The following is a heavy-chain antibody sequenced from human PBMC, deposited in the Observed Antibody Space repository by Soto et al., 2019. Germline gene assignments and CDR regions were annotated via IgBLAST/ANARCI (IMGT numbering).Heavy chain of an antibody. V-gene: IGHV1-69*02. J-gene: IGHJ6*03. CDR3: AAIRGYYYYYMDV. D-gene: IGHD2-2*02. Sequence: ASVKVSCKASGGTFSSYTISWVRQAPGQGLEWMGRIIPILGIANYAQKFQGRVTITADKSTSTAYMELSSLRSEDTAVYYCAAIRGYYYYYMDVWGKGTTVTVSS. CDR1: GGTFSSYT. CDR2: IIPILGIA.